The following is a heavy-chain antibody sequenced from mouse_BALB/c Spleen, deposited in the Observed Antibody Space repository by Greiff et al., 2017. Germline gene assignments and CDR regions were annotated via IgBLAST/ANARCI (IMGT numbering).Heavy chain of an antibody. CDR1: GFTFSSYA. D-gene: IGHD1-1*01. V-gene: IGHV5-9-4*01. CDR3: SRGLRGDAMDY. Sequence: EVKLVESGGGLVKPGGSLKLSCAASGFTFSSYAMSWVRQSPEKRLEWVAEISSGGSYTYYPDTVTGRFTISRDNAKNTLYLEMSSLRSEDTAMYYCSRGLRGDAMDYWGQGTSVTVSS. J-gene: IGHJ4*01. CDR2: ISSGGSYT.